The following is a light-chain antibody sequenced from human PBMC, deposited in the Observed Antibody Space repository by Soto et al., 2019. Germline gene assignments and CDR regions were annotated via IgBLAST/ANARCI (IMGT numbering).Light chain of an antibody. J-gene: IGLJ1*01. CDR1: SSDVGGYNY. CDR3: SSYAGSNNFRV. CDR2: EVS. Sequence: QSALTQPPSASGSPGQSATISCTGTSSDVGGYNYVSWYQQHPGKAPKLMIYEVSKRPSGVPDRFSGSKSGNTASLTVSGLQAEDEADYYCSSYAGSNNFRVFGTGTKLTVL. V-gene: IGLV2-8*01.